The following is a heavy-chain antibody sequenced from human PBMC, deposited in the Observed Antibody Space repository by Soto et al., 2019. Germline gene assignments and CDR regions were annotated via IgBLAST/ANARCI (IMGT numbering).Heavy chain of an antibody. CDR3: AKNYYFDC. Sequence: EVQLLDSGGGLVQPGGSLRLSCETSGFTFSSYAMSWVRQAPGKGLEWVSSISRSGGSTNYADSVKGRFTISSDDSKNILNLQMNSLRAEYTSIYYGAKNYYFDCWGQGTLVTVSS. V-gene: IGHV3-23*01. CDR1: GFTFSSYA. J-gene: IGHJ4*02. D-gene: IGHD3-10*01. CDR2: ISRSGGST.